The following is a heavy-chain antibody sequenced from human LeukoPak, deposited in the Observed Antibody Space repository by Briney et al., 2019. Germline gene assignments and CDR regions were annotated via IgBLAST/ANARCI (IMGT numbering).Heavy chain of an antibody. CDR1: GYSISSGYY. Sequence: PSETLSLTCAVSGYSISSGYYWGWIRQPPGKGLEWIGSIYHSGSTYYNPSLKSRVTISVDTSKNQFSLELSSVTAADTAVYYCARQSYDFWSGYFLDYWGQGTLVTASS. D-gene: IGHD3-3*01. J-gene: IGHJ4*02. V-gene: IGHV4-38-2*01. CDR3: ARQSYDFWSGYFLDY. CDR2: IYHSGST.